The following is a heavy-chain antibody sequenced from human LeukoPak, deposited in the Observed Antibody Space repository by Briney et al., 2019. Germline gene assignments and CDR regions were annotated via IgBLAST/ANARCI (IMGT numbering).Heavy chain of an antibody. CDR3: ARAPGEIVGPPAKYYFDY. CDR2: ISPYNGNT. D-gene: IGHD1-26*01. CDR1: GYTFTSYG. V-gene: IGHV1-18*01. Sequence: ASVKVSCKASGYTFTSYGISWVRQAPGQGLEWMGWISPYNGNTNYAQKLQGRVTMTTDTSTTTAYMELRSLRSDDTAVYYCARAPGEIVGPPAKYYFDYWGQGTLVTVSS. J-gene: IGHJ4*02.